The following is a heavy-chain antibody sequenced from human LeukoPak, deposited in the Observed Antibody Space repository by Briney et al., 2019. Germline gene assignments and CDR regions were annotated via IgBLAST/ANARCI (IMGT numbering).Heavy chain of an antibody. CDR3: AKDGDYQFYYMDV. D-gene: IGHD4-17*01. J-gene: IGHJ6*03. CDR2: IYSGGST. Sequence: GGSLRLSCAASGFTVSSNYMSWVRQAPGKGLEWVSVIYSGGSTYYADSVKGRFTISRDNSKNTLYLQMNSLRAEDTALYYCAKDGDYQFYYMDVWGKGTTVTVYS. V-gene: IGHV3-66*01. CDR1: GFTVSSNY.